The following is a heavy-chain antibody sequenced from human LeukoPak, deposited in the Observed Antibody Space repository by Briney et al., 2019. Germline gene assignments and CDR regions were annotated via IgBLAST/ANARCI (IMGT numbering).Heavy chain of an antibody. V-gene: IGHV1-18*01. J-gene: IGHJ4*02. CDR3: ARVGWIAAAGTPFDY. D-gene: IGHD6-13*01. CDR2: ISAYNGNT. Sequence: GASVKVSCKASGYTFTSYGISWVRQAPGQGLEWMGWISAYNGNTNYAQKLQGRVTMTTDTSTSTAYMELRSLRSDDTAVYYCARVGWIAAAGTPFDYWGQGTLVTISS. CDR1: GYTFTSYG.